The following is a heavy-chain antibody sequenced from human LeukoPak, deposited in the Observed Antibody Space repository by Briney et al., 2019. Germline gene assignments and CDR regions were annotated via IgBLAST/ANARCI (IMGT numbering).Heavy chain of an antibody. CDR3: VRDCAEGRAWVEFDP. CDR2: VYSDGVT. J-gene: IGHJ5*02. D-gene: IGHD2-21*01. V-gene: IGHV3-66*02. Sequence: QPGGSLRLSCAASGFTVSSYGMSWVRQAPGKGPEWVSLVYSDGVTRYADSVQGPFTISRDNSKNTVYLQMNNLRVEDTAVYNCVRDCAEGRAWVEFDPWGQGILVTVSS. CDR1: GFTVSSYG.